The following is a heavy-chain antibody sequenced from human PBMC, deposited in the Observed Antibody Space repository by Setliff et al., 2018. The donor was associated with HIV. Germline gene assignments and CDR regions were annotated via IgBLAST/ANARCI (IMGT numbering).Heavy chain of an antibody. CDR2: ISGYNGNT. D-gene: IGHD6-13*01. CDR1: GYIFSNYG. V-gene: IGHV1-18*01. Sequence: ASVKVFCKASGYIFSNYGITWVRQAPGQGLEWMGWISGYNGNTNYAQKLQGRVTVTTDTSTSTAYMELRSLRSDDTAVYFCARSGRVNSAAGLGDYWGQGTLVTVSS. J-gene: IGHJ4*02. CDR3: ARSGRVNSAAGLGDY.